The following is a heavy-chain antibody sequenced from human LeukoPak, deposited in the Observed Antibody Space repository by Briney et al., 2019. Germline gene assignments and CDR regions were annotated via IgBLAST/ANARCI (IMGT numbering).Heavy chain of an antibody. V-gene: IGHV3-23*01. CDR2: ISGDGGYT. CDR3: AKGLDGSGSYSPLDD. CDR1: GFTFSPYA. Sequence: PGGSLRLSCAASGFTFSPYAMSRVRQAPGKGLEWVSSISGDGGYTYYADFVKGRFTISRDNSNNTLYLPMNSLRAEDTAVYYCAKGLDGSGSYSPLDDWGQGTLVTVSS. J-gene: IGHJ4*02. D-gene: IGHD3-10*01.